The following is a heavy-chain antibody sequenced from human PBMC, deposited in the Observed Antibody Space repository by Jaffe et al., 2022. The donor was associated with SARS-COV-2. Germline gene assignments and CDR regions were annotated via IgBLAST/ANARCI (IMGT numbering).Heavy chain of an antibody. Sequence: EVQLVESGGVVVQPGGSLRLSCAASGFTFDDYTMHWVRQAPGKGLEWVSLISWDGGSTYYADSVKGRFTISRDNSKNSLYLQMNSLRTEDTALYYCAKVGGDYDSSGYFDYWGQGTLVTVSS. CDR1: GFTFDDYT. CDR2: ISWDGGST. V-gene: IGHV3-43*01. CDR3: AKVGGDYDSSGYFDY. D-gene: IGHD3-22*01. J-gene: IGHJ4*02.